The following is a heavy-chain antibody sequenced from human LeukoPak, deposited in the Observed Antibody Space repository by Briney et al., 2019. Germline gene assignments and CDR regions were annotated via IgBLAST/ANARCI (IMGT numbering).Heavy chain of an antibody. CDR2: INSGSDIE. CDR3: VRNQAWAFDY. D-gene: IGHD7-27*01. J-gene: IGHJ4*02. V-gene: IGHV3-48*04. CDR1: GFTFTSYS. Sequence: PGGSLRLSCAASGFTFTSYSFNWVRQAPGKGLEWLAYINSGSDIEQYADSVKGRLTISRVNGKNSLYLQMNSLRGADTAVYYCVRNQAWAFDYWGQGTLVTVSS.